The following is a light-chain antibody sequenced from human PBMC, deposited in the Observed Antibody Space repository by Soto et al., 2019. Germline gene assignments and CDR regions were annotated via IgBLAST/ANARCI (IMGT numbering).Light chain of an antibody. Sequence: IVLTQSPGTMSLSPGERATLSCRASQSVSSSSLAWYQQKPGQAPRLLIYGASSRATGIPDRFSGSGSGTGFTLTSSKLEPEDFAVYYCQQYGSSPYTFGHGTKLEIK. CDR3: QQYGSSPYT. V-gene: IGKV3-20*01. J-gene: IGKJ2*01. CDR1: QSVSSSS. CDR2: GAS.